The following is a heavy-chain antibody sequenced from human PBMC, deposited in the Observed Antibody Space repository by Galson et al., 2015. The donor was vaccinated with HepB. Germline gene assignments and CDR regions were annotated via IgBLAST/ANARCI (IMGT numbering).Heavy chain of an antibody. CDR1: GFTFSSYG. CDR3: AKDRGPGYDILTGYSPWRPTFHY. Sequence: SLRLSCAASGFTFSSYGMHWVRQAPGKGLEWVAFIRYDGSNKYYADSVKGRFTISRDNSKNTLYLQMNSLRAEDTAVYYCAKDRGPGYDILTGYSPWRPTFHYWGQGTLVTVSS. D-gene: IGHD3-9*01. J-gene: IGHJ4*02. V-gene: IGHV3-30*02. CDR2: IRYDGSNK.